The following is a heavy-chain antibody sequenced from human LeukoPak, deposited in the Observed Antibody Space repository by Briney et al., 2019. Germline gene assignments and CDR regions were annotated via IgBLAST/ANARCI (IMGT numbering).Heavy chain of an antibody. J-gene: IGHJ4*02. CDR3: ARGPPRVGPWEYFDY. V-gene: IGHV3-66*02. D-gene: IGHD1-26*01. CDR2: IYSDGRT. CDR1: GLTVSTNY. Sequence: GGSLRLSCAASGLTVSTNYMAWVRQAPGKGLEWVSVIYSDGRTKYADSVEGRVTISRDNPTNTVYLQMNSLRPEDTAVFYCARGPPRVGPWEYFDYWGQGALVTVSS.